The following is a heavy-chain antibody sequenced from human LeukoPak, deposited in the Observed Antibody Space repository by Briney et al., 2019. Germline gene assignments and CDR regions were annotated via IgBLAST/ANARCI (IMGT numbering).Heavy chain of an antibody. J-gene: IGHJ4*02. V-gene: IGHV1-69*01. Sequence: SVKVSCKASGGTFSSYALSWVRQAPGQGLEWMGGIIPIFGAPNYAQRFQGRVTITADESTSTVYMELRSLRFEDTAVYYCAREHSSSWDQFDYWGQGTLVTVSS. CDR1: GGTFSSYA. D-gene: IGHD6-13*01. CDR3: AREHSSSWDQFDY. CDR2: IIPIFGAP.